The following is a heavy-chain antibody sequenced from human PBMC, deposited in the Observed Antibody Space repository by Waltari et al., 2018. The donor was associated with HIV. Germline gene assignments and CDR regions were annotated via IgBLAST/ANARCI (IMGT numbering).Heavy chain of an antibody. V-gene: IGHV3-30*01. CDR2: ISYDGSNK. CDR3: ARVSDYAFDY. Sequence: QVQLVESGGGVVQPGRSLRPSCAAAGFNFSSYALHWVRQAPGKGLEWVAVISYDGSNKYYADSVKGRFTISRDNSKNTLYLQMNSLRAEDTAVYYCARVSDYAFDYWGQGTLVTVSS. J-gene: IGHJ4*02. CDR1: GFNFSSYA. D-gene: IGHD4-17*01.